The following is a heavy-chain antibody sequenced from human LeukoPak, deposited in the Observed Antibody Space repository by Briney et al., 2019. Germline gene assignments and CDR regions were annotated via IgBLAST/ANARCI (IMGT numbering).Heavy chain of an antibody. J-gene: IGHJ5*02. CDR3: ARGRGITIFGVPSNWFDP. D-gene: IGHD3-3*01. CDR1: GGSVSSGSYY. V-gene: IGHV4-39*07. Sequence: SETLSLTCTVSGGSVSSGSYYWSWIRQPPGKGLEWIGEINHSGSTNYNPSLKSRVTISVDTSKNQFSLKLSSVTAADTAVYYCARGRGITIFGVPSNWFDPWGQGTLVTVSS. CDR2: INHSGST.